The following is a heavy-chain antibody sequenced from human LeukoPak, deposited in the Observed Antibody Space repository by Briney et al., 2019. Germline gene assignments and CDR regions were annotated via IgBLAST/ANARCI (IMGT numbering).Heavy chain of an antibody. Sequence: GGSLRLSCAASGFTFSSYWMSWVRQAPGKGLEWVANIKQDGSEKYYVDSVKGRFTISRDNAKNSLYLQMNSLRAEDTAVYYCAKRNWYSSGWYLDYWGQGTLVTVSS. J-gene: IGHJ4*02. D-gene: IGHD6-19*01. V-gene: IGHV3-7*01. CDR1: GFTFSSYW. CDR3: AKRNWYSSGWYLDY. CDR2: IKQDGSEK.